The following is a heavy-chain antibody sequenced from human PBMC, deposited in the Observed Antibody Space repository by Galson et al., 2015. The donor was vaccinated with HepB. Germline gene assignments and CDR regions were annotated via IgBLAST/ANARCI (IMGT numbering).Heavy chain of an antibody. CDR1: GFTFGTYS. D-gene: IGHD1-1*01. Sequence: SLRLSCAASGFTFGTYSMNWVRQAPGKGLEWLSYISSSSSGIYYADSVRGRFTISRDNAKNSLHLQMNSLRAEDTAVYFCARDGNGQPLYYWGQGTLVTVSS. CDR3: ARDGNGQPLYY. V-gene: IGHV3-48*01. J-gene: IGHJ4*02. CDR2: ISSSSSGI.